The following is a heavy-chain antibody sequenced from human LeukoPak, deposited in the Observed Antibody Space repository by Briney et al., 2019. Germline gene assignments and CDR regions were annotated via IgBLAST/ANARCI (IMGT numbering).Heavy chain of an antibody. J-gene: IGHJ4*02. Sequence: ASVKVSCKASGYTFTSYGISWARQAPGQGLEWMGWISAYNGNTNYAQKLQGRVTMTTDTSTSTAYMELRSLRSDDTAVYYCATMRTYYYDSSGFVFDYWGQGTLVTVSS. D-gene: IGHD3-22*01. CDR3: ATMRTYYYDSSGFVFDY. CDR2: ISAYNGNT. CDR1: GYTFTSYG. V-gene: IGHV1-18*01.